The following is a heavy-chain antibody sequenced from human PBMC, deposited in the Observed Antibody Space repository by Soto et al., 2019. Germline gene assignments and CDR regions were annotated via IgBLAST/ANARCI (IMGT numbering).Heavy chain of an antibody. J-gene: IGHJ6*02. CDR3: AKGSSSSHYYYHYCMDV. D-gene: IGHD6-6*01. V-gene: IGHV3-43*01. CDR1: GFTFDDYT. CDR2: ISWDGGST. Sequence: GGSLRLSCAASGFTFDDYTMHWVRQAPGKGLEWVSLISWDGGSTYYADSVKGRFTISRDNSKNSLYLQMNSLRTEDTALYYCAKGSSSSHYYYHYCMDVWGQGTTVTVSS.